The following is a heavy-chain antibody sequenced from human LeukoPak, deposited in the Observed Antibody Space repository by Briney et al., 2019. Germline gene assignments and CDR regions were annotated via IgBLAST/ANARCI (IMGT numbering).Heavy chain of an antibody. CDR3: ANPFSTPRSNYYIDV. J-gene: IGHJ6*03. CDR2: ISGSGGST. D-gene: IGHD2-2*01. Sequence: GGSLRLSCAASGFTFSSYAMSWVRQAPGKGLEWVSAISGSGGSTYYAESVKGRFTISRDNSKSTLYLQMNSLRAEDTAVYYCANPFSTPRSNYYIDVWGKGTTVTVSS. V-gene: IGHV3-23*01. CDR1: GFTFSSYA.